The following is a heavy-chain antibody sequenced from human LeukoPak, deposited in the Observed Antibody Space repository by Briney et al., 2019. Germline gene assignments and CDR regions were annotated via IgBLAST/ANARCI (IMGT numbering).Heavy chain of an antibody. J-gene: IGHJ4*02. D-gene: IGHD4-17*01. Sequence: SETLSLTCTVSGGSISSHYWSWIRQPPGKGLDGIGYIYYSGSTNYNPSLKSRVTISVDTSKNQFSLKLSSVTAADTAVYYCARTYGDYGIYYFDYWGQGTLVTVSS. CDR3: ARTYGDYGIYYFDY. V-gene: IGHV4-59*11. CDR2: IYYSGST. CDR1: GGSISSHY.